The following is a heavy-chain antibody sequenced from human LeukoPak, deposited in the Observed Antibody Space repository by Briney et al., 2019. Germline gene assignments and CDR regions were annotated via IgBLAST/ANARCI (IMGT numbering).Heavy chain of an antibody. V-gene: IGHV4-59*01. J-gene: IGHJ4*02. CDR3: ASNGYSSGWYGTFDY. D-gene: IGHD6-19*01. CDR2: IYYSGST. Sequence: SETLSLTCTVSGGSISSYYWSWIRQPPGKGLEWIGYIYYSGSTNYNPSLKSQVTISVDTSKNQFSLKLSSVTAADTAVYYCASNGYSSGWYGTFDYWGQGTLVTVSS. CDR1: GGSISSYY.